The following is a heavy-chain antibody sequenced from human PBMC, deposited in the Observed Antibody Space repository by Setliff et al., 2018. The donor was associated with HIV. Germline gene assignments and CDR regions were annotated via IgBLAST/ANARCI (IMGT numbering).Heavy chain of an antibody. CDR2: VYYTGKT. V-gene: IGHV4-31*03. Sequence: SETLSLTCTVSGVPIVTGGFYYSWIRHRPGKGLEWIGTVYYTGKTYYNPSFQSRLTMSPDTSKNQFSLKMTSVTAADTAVYFCARDLHANYHAVHIWGQGTMVTVSS. CDR1: GVPIVTGGFY. D-gene: IGHD2-8*01. CDR3: ARDLHANYHAVHI. J-gene: IGHJ3*02.